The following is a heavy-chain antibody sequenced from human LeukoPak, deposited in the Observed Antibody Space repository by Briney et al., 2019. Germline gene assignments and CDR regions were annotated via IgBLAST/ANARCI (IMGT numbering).Heavy chain of an antibody. CDR3: AKTYFGSGSYYSGPNDS. CDR2: LSGSGSTT. Sequence: GGSLTLSCAASGFTFSSYAMSWVRQAPEKGLEWVSALSGSGSTTSYADSVKGRFDISRDNSKNTLYLQMNSLRAEDTAVYYCAKTYFGSGSYYSGPNDSWGQGTVDTVSS. D-gene: IGHD3-10*01. V-gene: IGHV3-23*01. J-gene: IGHJ4*02. CDR1: GFTFSSYA.